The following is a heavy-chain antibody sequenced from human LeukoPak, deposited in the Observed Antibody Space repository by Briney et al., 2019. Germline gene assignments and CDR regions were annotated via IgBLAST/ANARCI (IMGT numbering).Heavy chain of an antibody. V-gene: IGHV1-69*01. CDR1: GGTFSSYA. Sequence: SVKVSCKASGGTFSSYAISWVRQAPGQGLEWMGGIIPLFGTANYAQKFQGRVTITADESTSTAYMELSSLRSEDTAVYYCARAHLIAAPGYNWFDPWGQGSLVTVSS. CDR3: ARAHLIAAPGYNWFDP. D-gene: IGHD6-13*01. CDR2: IIPLFGTA. J-gene: IGHJ5*02.